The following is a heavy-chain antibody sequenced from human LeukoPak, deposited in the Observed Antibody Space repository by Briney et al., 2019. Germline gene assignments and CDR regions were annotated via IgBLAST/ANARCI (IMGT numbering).Heavy chain of an antibody. D-gene: IGHD3-9*01. CDR3: ARDGDFDWLPDNDAFDI. Sequence: ASVKVSCKASGYTFTSYDINWVRQATGQGLEWMGWMNPNSGNTGYAQKFQGRVTMTRDTSISTAYMELSRLRSDDTAVYYCARDGDFDWLPDNDAFDIWGQGTMVTVSS. CDR1: GYTFTSYD. V-gene: IGHV1-8*02. J-gene: IGHJ3*02. CDR2: MNPNSGNT.